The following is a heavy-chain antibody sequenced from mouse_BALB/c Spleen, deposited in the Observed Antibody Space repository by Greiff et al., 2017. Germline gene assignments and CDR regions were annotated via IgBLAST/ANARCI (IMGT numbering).Heavy chain of an antibody. CDR3: ARGQGTEDY. CDR1: GFTFSSYA. D-gene: IGHD2-14*01. J-gene: IGHJ4*01. Sequence: EVQVVESGGGLVKPGGSLKLSCAASGFTFSSYAMSWVRQTPEKRLEWVATISSGGSYTYYPDSVKGRFTISRDNAKNTLYLQMSSLRSEDTAMYYCARGQGTEDYWGQGTSVTVSS. V-gene: IGHV5-9-3*01. CDR2: ISSGGSYT.